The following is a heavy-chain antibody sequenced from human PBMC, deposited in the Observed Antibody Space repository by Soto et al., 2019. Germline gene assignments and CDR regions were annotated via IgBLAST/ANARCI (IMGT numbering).Heavy chain of an antibody. V-gene: IGHV3-74*01. CDR2: INTDGSST. CDR3: AKRGVDTFGLSY. CDR1: GFTFSSFW. Sequence: EVQLVESGGGLVQPGGSLRLSCAVSGFTFSSFWMHWVRQAPGEGLVWVSRINTDGSSTSYADSVKGRFTISRDNAKNTLYLQTYSLRVEDTAMYYCAKRGVDTFGLSYWGQGTLVTVSS. J-gene: IGHJ4*02. D-gene: IGHD3-10*01.